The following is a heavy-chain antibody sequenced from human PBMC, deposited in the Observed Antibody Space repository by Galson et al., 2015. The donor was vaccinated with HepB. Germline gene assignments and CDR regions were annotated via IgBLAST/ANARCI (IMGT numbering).Heavy chain of an antibody. D-gene: IGHD6-6*01. CDR1: GASISSYY. J-gene: IGHJ4*02. CDR3: ARVYDSSSADLDY. CDR2: ISYSGSP. V-gene: IGHV4-59*01. Sequence: SETLSLTCTVSGASISSYYWNWIRQPPGKGLEWVGYISYSGSPNYNPSLKTRVTISINTSKTQFSLNLSSVTAADTAVYYCARVYDSSSADLDYWGQGTLVTVSS.